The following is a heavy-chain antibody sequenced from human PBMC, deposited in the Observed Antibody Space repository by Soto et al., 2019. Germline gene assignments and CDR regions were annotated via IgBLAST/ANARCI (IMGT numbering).Heavy chain of an antibody. Sequence: EVQLVESGGGLVQPGGSLRLSCAASGFTFSRHWMTWVRQAPGKGLEWVANIKEDGSQKYYVDFVKGRFTISRDNAKNSVYLQMNSLRAEDTALYYCARDTYGDYGQVLDYLGQGTLVTVSS. D-gene: IGHD4-17*01. J-gene: IGHJ4*02. CDR1: GFTFSRHW. CDR3: ARDTYGDYGQVLDY. V-gene: IGHV3-7*01. CDR2: IKEDGSQK.